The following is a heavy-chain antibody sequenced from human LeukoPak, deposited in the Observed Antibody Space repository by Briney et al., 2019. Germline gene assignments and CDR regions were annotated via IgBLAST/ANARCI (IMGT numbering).Heavy chain of an antibody. CDR2: IYYSGST. V-gene: IGHV4-59*01. CDR3: ARVAWSGSHDY. Sequence: SETLSLTCTVSGGSISSYYWNWIRQPPGKGLEWIGYIYYSGSTNYNPSLKSRVTISVDTSKNHFSLKLSSVTAAATAVYYCARVAWSGSHDYWGRGTLVTVSS. CDR1: GGSISSYY. D-gene: IGHD3-3*01. J-gene: IGHJ4*02.